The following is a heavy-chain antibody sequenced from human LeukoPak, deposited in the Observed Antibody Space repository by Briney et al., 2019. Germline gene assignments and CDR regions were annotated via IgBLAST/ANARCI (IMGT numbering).Heavy chain of an antibody. CDR1: GESFSGYY. Sequence: SETLSLTCAVYGESFSGYYWSWIRQPPGKGLEWIGEINHSGSTNYNPSLKSRVTISVDTSKNQFSLKLSSVTAADTAVYYCARVGAAAGYTIEHFPHWGQGTLVTVSS. D-gene: IGHD6-13*01. J-gene: IGHJ1*01. CDR2: INHSGST. V-gene: IGHV4-34*01. CDR3: ARVGAAAGYTIEHFPH.